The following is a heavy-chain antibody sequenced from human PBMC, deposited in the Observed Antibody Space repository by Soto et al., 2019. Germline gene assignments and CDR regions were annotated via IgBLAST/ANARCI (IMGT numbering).Heavy chain of an antibody. V-gene: IGHV3-30*18. CDR1: GFTFSSYG. CDR3: AKDSGAYYYDSSGYPDV. D-gene: IGHD3-22*01. Sequence: ESGGGVVQPGRSLRLSCAASGFTFSSYGMHWVRQAPGKGLEWVAVISYDGSNKYYADSVKGRFTISRDNSKNTLYLQMNSLRAEDTAVYYCAKDSGAYYYDSSGYPDVWGQGTTVTVSS. J-gene: IGHJ6*02. CDR2: ISYDGSNK.